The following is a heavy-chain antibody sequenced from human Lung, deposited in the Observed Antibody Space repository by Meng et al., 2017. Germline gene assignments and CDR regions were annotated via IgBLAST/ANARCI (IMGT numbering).Heavy chain of an antibody. V-gene: IGHV1-2*06. D-gene: IGHD1-7*01. Sequence: QVQLVQFGAELKKPGASVKLSCRASGYTFIDAYVHWVRQAPGQGLEWMGRIIPSSGDANSAQKFLGRVTLTWDTSISTAYMELSSLRSDDTAIYYCARDGGNYDFDYWGQGTLVTVSS. CDR2: IIPSSGDA. J-gene: IGHJ4*02. CDR3: ARDGGNYDFDY. CDR1: GYTFIDAY.